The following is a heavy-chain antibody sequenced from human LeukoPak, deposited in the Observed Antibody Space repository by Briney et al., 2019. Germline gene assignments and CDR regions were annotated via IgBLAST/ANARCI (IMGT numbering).Heavy chain of an antibody. J-gene: IGHJ4*02. CDR3: TTEEAAAGTPDY. D-gene: IGHD6-13*01. CDR2: IKSKTDGGTT. Sequence: AGGSLRLSCAASGFTFSNAWMSWVRQAPGKGLEWVGRIKSKTDGGTTDYAAPVKGRFTISRDDSKNTLYLQMNSLKTEDTAVYYCTTEEAAAGTPDYWGQGTLVTVSS. CDR1: GFTFSNAW. V-gene: IGHV3-15*01.